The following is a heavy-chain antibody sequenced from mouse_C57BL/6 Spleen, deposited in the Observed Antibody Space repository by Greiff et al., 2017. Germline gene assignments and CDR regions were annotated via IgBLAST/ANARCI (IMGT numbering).Heavy chain of an antibody. CDR2: INPGSGGT. CDR3: ARRDDYGFAY. CDR1: GYAFTNYL. J-gene: IGHJ3*01. Sequence: VQGVESGAELVRPGTSVKVSCKASGYAFTNYLIEWVKQRPGQGLEWIGVINPGSGGTNYNEKFKGKATLTADKSSSTAYMQLSSLTSEDSAVYFCARRDDYGFAYWGQGTLVTVSA. V-gene: IGHV1-54*01. D-gene: IGHD2-4*01.